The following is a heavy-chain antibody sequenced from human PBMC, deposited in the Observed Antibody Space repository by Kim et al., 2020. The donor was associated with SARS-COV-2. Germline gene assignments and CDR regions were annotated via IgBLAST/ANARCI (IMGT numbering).Heavy chain of an antibody. D-gene: IGHD6-19*01. V-gene: IGHV3-23*01. CDR3: VNDPGHWLGDFVS. J-gene: IGHJ4*02. Sequence: GGSLRLSCAASGLTLNNYTVNWVRQAPGKGLEWVASIPRGGTFTYYGDSVKGRFTISRDNSKNTVYLHMNSLRAEDTALYYCVNDPGHWLGDFVSWGQGTLVTVSS. CDR1: GLTLNNYT. CDR2: IPRGGTFT.